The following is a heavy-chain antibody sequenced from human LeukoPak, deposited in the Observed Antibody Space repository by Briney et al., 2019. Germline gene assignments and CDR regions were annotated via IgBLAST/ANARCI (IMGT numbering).Heavy chain of an antibody. V-gene: IGHV3-30*04. CDR3: ARGQGYCSGGSCYSQDYFDY. D-gene: IGHD2-15*01. CDR1: GFTFSSYA. CDR2: ISYDGSNK. Sequence: PGGSLRLSCGASGFTFSSYAMHWVRQAPGKGLEWVAVISYDGSNKYYADSVKGRFTISRDNSKNTLYLQMNSLRAEDTAVYYCARGQGYCSGGSCYSQDYFDYWGQGTLVTVSS. J-gene: IGHJ4*02.